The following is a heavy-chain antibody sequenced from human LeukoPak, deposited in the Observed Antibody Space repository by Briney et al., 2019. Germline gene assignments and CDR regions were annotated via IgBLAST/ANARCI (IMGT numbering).Heavy chain of an antibody. J-gene: IGHJ4*02. CDR1: GGSIISSSYY. V-gene: IGHV3-48*01. CDR3: ARAGFTFSDYFGSFFDY. Sequence: ETLSLTCTVPGGSIISSSYYWGWNRQPPGKGLEWVSHISGSSSTIYYADSVKGRFTISRDNAKNSLYLQMNSLRAEDTAVYYCARAGFTFSDYFGSFFDYWGQGTLVTVSS. CDR2: ISGSSSTI. D-gene: IGHD3-10*01.